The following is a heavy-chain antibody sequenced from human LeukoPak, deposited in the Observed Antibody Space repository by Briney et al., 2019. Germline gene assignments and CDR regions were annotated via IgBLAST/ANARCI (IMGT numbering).Heavy chain of an antibody. D-gene: IGHD3-3*01. CDR2: IYHSGST. J-gene: IGHJ5*02. CDR1: GFTFDDYG. V-gene: IGHV4-38-2*01. Sequence: GSLRLSCAASGFTFDDYGMSWVRQAPGKGLEWIGSIYHSGSTYYNTSLKSRVTISVDTSKNQFSLKLNSVTAADTAVYYCATGWSGYYWTTWGQGTLVAVSS. CDR3: ATGWSGYYWTT.